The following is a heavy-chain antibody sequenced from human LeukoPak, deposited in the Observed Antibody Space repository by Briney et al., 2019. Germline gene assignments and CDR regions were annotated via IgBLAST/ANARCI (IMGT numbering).Heavy chain of an antibody. Sequence: SETLSLTCSVSGDSLSSAYYWGWIRQPPGKGLEWIGSIYHSGTTYYNPSLKSRVTISVDTSKNQFSLNLRSVTAADTAVYYCARAGRCSSASCTSDYWGQGTLVTVSS. CDR3: ARAGRCSSASCTSDY. J-gene: IGHJ4*02. V-gene: IGHV4-38-2*02. CDR1: GDSLSSAYY. CDR2: IYHSGTT. D-gene: IGHD2-2*01.